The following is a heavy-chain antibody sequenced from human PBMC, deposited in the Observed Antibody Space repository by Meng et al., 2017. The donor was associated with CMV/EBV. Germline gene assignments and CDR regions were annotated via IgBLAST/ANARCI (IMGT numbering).Heavy chain of an antibody. Sequence: SETLSLTCAVYGGSFSGYYWSWIRQPPGKGLEWIGYIYYSGSTYYNPSLKSRVTISVDTSKNQFSLKLSSVTAADTAVYYCARAPDFWSGYYVGWFDPWGQGTLVTVSS. D-gene: IGHD3-3*01. J-gene: IGHJ5*02. CDR2: IYYSGST. V-gene: IGHV4-34*09. CDR3: ARAPDFWSGYYVGWFDP. CDR1: GGSFSGYY.